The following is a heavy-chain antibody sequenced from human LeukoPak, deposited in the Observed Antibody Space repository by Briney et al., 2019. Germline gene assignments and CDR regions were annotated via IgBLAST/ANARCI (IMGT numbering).Heavy chain of an antibody. J-gene: IGHJ5*02. V-gene: IGHV4-34*01. Sequence: SETQSLTCAVNGGSFSGYYWSYIRQPPGKGLEWIGEINHSGSTNYNPSLKTRVTISVDTSKKQFSLNLSSVTAADTAVYYCARRMYYYGSGRKRAPYNWFDPWGQGTLVTVSS. CDR1: GGSFSGYY. D-gene: IGHD3-10*01. CDR2: INHSGST. CDR3: ARRMYYYGSGRKRAPYNWFDP.